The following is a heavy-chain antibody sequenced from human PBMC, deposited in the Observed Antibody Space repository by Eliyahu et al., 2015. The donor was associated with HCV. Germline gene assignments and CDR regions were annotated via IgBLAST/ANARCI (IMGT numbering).Heavy chain of an antibody. V-gene: IGHV3-21*02. Sequence: EVQLVESGGGLVKPGGSLRLSCAASGFTFXSYSMNWVRQAPGKGLEWVSSISSSGSYTYYADSVKGRFTISRDNAKNSLFLQMNSLRAEDTAVYYCARDLVGGHNSGWEFVSGDYWGQGTLVTVSS. CDR1: GFTFXSYS. CDR3: ARDLVGGHNSGWEFVSGDY. J-gene: IGHJ4*02. CDR2: ISSSGSYT. D-gene: IGHD5-12*01.